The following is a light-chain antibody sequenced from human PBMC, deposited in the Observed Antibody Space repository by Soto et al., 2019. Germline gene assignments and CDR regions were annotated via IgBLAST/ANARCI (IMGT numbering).Light chain of an antibody. CDR3: QQYNNWPPIP. J-gene: IGKJ5*01. Sequence: VWRQSQGTLTLSPGERATLSCRASQSVSTNYLAWYQQKPGQAPRLLIYGASTRATGIPARFSGSGSGTEFTLTISSLQSEDFAVYYCQQYNNWPPIPFGQGTRLAIK. CDR2: GAS. CDR1: QSVSTN. V-gene: IGKV3-15*01.